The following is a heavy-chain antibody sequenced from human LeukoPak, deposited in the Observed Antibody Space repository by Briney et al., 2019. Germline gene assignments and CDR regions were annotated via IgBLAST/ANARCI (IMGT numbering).Heavy chain of an antibody. CDR3: AKFRRDIVVVPAAPIRY. V-gene: IGHV3-23*01. D-gene: IGHD2-2*01. Sequence: GGSLRLSCAASGFRFSDFTMTWVRQAPGKGPEWVSAIGGRGGSTYYADSLGGRFTISRDNSKDMVYLQMNSLRAEDTAVYYCAKFRRDIVVVPAAPIRYWGQGTLVTVSS. CDR1: GFRFSDFT. J-gene: IGHJ4*02. CDR2: IGGRGGST.